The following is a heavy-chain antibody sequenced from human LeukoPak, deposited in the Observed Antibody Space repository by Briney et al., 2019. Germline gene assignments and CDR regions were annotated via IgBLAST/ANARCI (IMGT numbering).Heavy chain of an antibody. V-gene: IGHV4-39*02. CDR1: GRSISTSKYY. Sequence: PSDTLSLTCTVSGRSISTSKYYWGWIRQPPGKGLERKGNIFYSGSTCYSPSVRSRVTISLDTTRNHFTWTLCSVTTRESTADYCAKSNGYRLVDIWGRGTMVTVSS. CDR3: AKSNGYRLVDI. J-gene: IGHJ3*02. CDR2: IFYSGST. D-gene: IGHD3-16*02.